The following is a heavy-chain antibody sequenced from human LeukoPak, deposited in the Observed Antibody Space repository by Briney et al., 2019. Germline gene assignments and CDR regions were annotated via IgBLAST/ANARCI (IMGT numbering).Heavy chain of an antibody. CDR3: ARHSSYVSPVRY. V-gene: IGHV4-39*01. CDR1: GGSISNSSYY. D-gene: IGHD3-10*02. CDR2: IFYSGST. Sequence: PSETLSLTCTVSGGSISNSSYYWGWIRQPPGKGLEWIGSIFYSGSTYYNLSLKSRVTISVDTSKNQFSLKLSSVTAADTAVYFCARHSSYVSPVRYWGQGTLDTVSP. J-gene: IGHJ4*02.